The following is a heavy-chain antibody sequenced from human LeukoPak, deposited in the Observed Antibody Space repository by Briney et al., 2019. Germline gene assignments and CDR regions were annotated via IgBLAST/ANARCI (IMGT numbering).Heavy chain of an antibody. CDR1: GFTFSSYA. CDR3: AKGPSSGWYRY. J-gene: IGHJ4*02. CDR2: ISGSGGST. D-gene: IGHD6-19*01. Sequence: GGSLSLSCAASGFTFSSYAMSWVRQAPGKGLEWVSAISGSGGSTYYADSVKGRFTISRDNSKNTLYLQMNSLRAEDTAVYYCAKGPSSGWYRYWGQGTLVTVSS. V-gene: IGHV3-23*01.